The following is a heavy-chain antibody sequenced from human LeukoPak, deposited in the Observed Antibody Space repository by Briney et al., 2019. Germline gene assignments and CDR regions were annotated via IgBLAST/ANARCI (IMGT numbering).Heavy chain of an antibody. Sequence: PSETLSLTCTVSGGSISSGPYYWSWIRQPPGKGLEWIGYIFYSGSTNYNPSLKSRVTISVDTSKNQFSLKLSSVTAADTAVYYCARLIWFGSASDIWGQGTMVTVSS. J-gene: IGHJ3*02. CDR2: IFYSGST. V-gene: IGHV4-61*01. CDR1: GGSISSGPYY. D-gene: IGHD3-10*01. CDR3: ARLIWFGSASDI.